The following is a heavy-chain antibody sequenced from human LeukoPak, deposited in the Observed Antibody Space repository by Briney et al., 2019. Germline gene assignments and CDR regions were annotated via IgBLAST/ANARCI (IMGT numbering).Heavy chain of an antibody. CDR1: GYTFSSYG. CDR2: ITPYNGNT. V-gene: IGHV1-18*01. D-gene: IGHD3-22*01. CDR3: AREDSYDSSGYIDY. Sequence: ASVKVSCKASGYTFSSYGISWVRQASGQGLEWMGWITPYNGNTNYAQKLQGRVTMTTDTSTSTAYMELRSLRSDDTAVYYCAREDSYDSSGYIDYWGQGTLVTVSS. J-gene: IGHJ4*02.